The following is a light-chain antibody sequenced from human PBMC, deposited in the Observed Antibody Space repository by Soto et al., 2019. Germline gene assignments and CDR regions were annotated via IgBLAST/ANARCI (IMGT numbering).Light chain of an antibody. CDR1: QSVSSD. V-gene: IGKV3-20*01. CDR3: QQYGSSLIT. CDR2: GAS. J-gene: IGKJ5*01. Sequence: EIVMTQSPATLSVSPGARVTLSCRASQSVSSDLAWYQQKPGQAPRLLIYGASSRATGIPDRFSGSGSGTDFTLTISRLEPEDFAVYYCQQYGSSLITFGQGTRLEIK.